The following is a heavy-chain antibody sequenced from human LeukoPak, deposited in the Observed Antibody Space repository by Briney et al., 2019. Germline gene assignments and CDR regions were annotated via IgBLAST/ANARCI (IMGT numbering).Heavy chain of an antibody. V-gene: IGHV3-74*01. CDR2: NSDESTT. Sequence: GGSLRLSCAASGFTFSNYWMHWVRQAPGKGLVWVSRNSDESTTNYADSVKGRFTISRDNAKNTLYLQMNTLRAKDTAVYYCAKDRSGSGSYYPDYWGQGTLVTVSS. CDR1: GFTFSNYW. J-gene: IGHJ4*02. D-gene: IGHD3-10*01. CDR3: AKDRSGSGSYYPDY.